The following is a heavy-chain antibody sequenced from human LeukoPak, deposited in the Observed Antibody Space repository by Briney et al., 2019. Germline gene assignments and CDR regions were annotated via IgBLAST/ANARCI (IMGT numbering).Heavy chain of an antibody. CDR1: GGSITSTNW. J-gene: IGHJ4*02. Sequence: PSETLSLTCGVSGGSITSTNWWSWVRQPPGQGLEWIGEISLSGLTNYNPSLKSRVTMALDKSKNHLSLNLTSVTAADTAVYYCARAHTLVCKGGPCPYFLDYWGQGTLVTVSS. D-gene: IGHD3-10*02. CDR3: ARAHTLVCKGGPCPYFLDY. V-gene: IGHV4-4*02. CDR2: ISLSGLT.